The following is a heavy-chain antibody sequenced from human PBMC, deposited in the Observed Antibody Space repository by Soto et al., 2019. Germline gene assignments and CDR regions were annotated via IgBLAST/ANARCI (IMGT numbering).Heavy chain of an antibody. CDR1: GFTFSKAW. Sequence: GGSLRLSCATSGFTFSKAWVGWVRQAPGKGLEWVGRIMSKTDGGTTDYAAPVKGRFTISRDDSKSTLYLQMNSLKTEDTAFYYCTTDSGMSPYSFDYWGQGTLVTV. J-gene: IGHJ4*02. V-gene: IGHV3-15*01. CDR2: IMSKTDGGTT. D-gene: IGHD1-26*01. CDR3: TTDSGMSPYSFDY.